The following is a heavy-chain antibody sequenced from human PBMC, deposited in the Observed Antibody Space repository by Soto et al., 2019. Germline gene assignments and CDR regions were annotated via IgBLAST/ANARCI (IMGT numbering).Heavy chain of an antibody. CDR3: ARDNGYGGAVDC. CDR1: GFTFSNFH. J-gene: IGHJ4*02. Sequence: EVQLVESGGGLVQPGGSLRLSCAASGFTFSNFHMDWVRQAPGKGLEWVSYITSSSSIIYQADSVKGRVTISRDNAKSALYLQMNSLRVEDTGIYYCARDNGYGGAVDCWGQGPLVIVSS. CDR2: ITSSSSII. D-gene: IGHD3-16*01. V-gene: IGHV3-48*01.